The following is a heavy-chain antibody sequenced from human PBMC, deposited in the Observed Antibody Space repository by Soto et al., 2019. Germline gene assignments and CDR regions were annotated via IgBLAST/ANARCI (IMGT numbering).Heavy chain of an antibody. CDR1: GGSISSSSYY. CDR3: ARIEVGATTAFDY. J-gene: IGHJ4*02. V-gene: IGHV4-39*01. Sequence: LSLTCTVSGGSISSSSYYWGWIRQPPGKGLEWIGSIYYSGSTYYNPSLKSRVTISVDTSKNQFSLKLSSVTAADTAVYYCARIEVGATTAFDYWGQGTLVTVPQ. CDR2: IYYSGST. D-gene: IGHD1-26*01.